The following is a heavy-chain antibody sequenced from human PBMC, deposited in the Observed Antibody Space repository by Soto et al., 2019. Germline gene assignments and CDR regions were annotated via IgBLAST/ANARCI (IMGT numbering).Heavy chain of an antibody. CDR1: GFTLSSYA. CDR2: VSSTGVGT. Sequence: PGGSLRLCCAASGFTLSSYAMCWVRQSPGKGLEWVSAVSSTGVGTFYVDSVRGRFTISRDNSKNMLYLQMNSLRAEDTAVYYCAQDLGSGWYHFNWFDPWGQGTLVTVSS. J-gene: IGHJ5*02. CDR3: AQDLGSGWYHFNWFDP. V-gene: IGHV3-23*01. D-gene: IGHD6-19*01.